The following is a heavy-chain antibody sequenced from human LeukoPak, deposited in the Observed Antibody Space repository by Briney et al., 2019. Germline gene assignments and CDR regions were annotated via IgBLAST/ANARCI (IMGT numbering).Heavy chain of an antibody. Sequence: PGGSLRLSCTASGFTFSSCGFNWVRQAPGKGLEWVSSIGPTGTDRYYADSVRGRFTISRDNAKNSMYLQMDSLRDEDTAVYYCATETIGRHYDYWGQGTLLTVSS. V-gene: IGHV3-21*01. CDR2: IGPTGTDR. J-gene: IGHJ4*02. CDR1: GFTFSSCG. D-gene: IGHD1-14*01. CDR3: ATETIGRHYDY.